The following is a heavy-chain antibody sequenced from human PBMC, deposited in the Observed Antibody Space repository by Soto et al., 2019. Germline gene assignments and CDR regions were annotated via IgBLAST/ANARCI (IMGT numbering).Heavy chain of an antibody. Sequence: SETLSLTCTVPGGSISSYYWSWIRQPPGKGLEWIGYIYYSGSTNYNPSLKSRVTISVDTSKNQFSLKLSSVTAADTAVYYCAREYDSSGFPRPYFDYWGQGTLVTVSS. J-gene: IGHJ4*02. V-gene: IGHV4-59*01. CDR1: GGSISSYY. D-gene: IGHD3-22*01. CDR2: IYYSGST. CDR3: AREYDSSGFPRPYFDY.